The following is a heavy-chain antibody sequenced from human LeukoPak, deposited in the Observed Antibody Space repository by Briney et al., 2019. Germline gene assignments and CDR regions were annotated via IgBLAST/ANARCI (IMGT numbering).Heavy chain of an antibody. J-gene: IGHJ6*02. Sequence: PGGSLRLSCAASGFTFSSYAMHWVRQAPGKGLEWVAVISYDGSNKYYADSAKGRFTISRDNSKNTLYLQMNSLRAEDTAVYYCARVFSSGYYYGMDVWGQGATVTVSS. CDR1: GFTFSSYA. CDR2: ISYDGSNK. V-gene: IGHV3-30*04. D-gene: IGHD3-22*01. CDR3: ARVFSSGYYYGMDV.